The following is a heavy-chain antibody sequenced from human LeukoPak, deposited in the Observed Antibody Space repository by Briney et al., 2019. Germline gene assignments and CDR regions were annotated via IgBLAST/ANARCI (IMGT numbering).Heavy chain of an antibody. J-gene: IGHJ4*02. Sequence: ASVKVSCKASGYTFTGYYIHWVRQAPGQGLEWMGWINPNSGGTNYAQKFQGRVTMTRDTSITTAYMDLSRLISDDTAVYYCARTPREYQLPSDYWGQGTLVTVSS. D-gene: IGHD2-2*01. CDR1: GYTFTGYY. CDR2: INPNSGGT. CDR3: ARTPREYQLPSDY. V-gene: IGHV1-2*02.